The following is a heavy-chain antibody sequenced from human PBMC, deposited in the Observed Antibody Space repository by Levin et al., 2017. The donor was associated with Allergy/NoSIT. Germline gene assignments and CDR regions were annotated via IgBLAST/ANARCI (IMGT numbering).Heavy chain of an antibody. CDR1: GFTFNNYD. CDR2: ISYDGRNK. CDR3: ARLSRIRLGDFWGKNWFDP. D-gene: IGHD3-16*01. V-gene: IGHV3-30*03. J-gene: IGHJ5*02. Sequence: GESLKISCAASGFTFNNYDMHWVRQAPGQGLEWVAVISYDGRNKYYADSVKGRFTISRDNSMNMLYLQMNSLRAEDTAVDSCARLSRIRLGDFWGKNWFDPWGQGILVTVSS.